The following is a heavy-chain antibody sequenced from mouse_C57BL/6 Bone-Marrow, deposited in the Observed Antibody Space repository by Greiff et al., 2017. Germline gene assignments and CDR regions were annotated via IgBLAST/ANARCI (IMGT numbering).Heavy chain of an antibody. V-gene: IGHV14-4*01. D-gene: IGHD1-1*01. CDR2: IDPENGDT. Sequence: VQLQQSGAELVRPGASVKLSCTASGFNIKDDYMHWVKQWPEQGLEWIGWIDPENGDTEYASKFQGKATITADTSYSTVYLQLNSLTSEDTAVYYCTTSLYYYGSSTVIDYWGQGTTLTVSS. CDR3: TTSLYYYGSSTVIDY. J-gene: IGHJ2*01. CDR1: GFNIKDDY.